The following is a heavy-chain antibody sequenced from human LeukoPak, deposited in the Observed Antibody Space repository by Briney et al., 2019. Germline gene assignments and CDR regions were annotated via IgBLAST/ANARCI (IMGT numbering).Heavy chain of an antibody. D-gene: IGHD3-3*01. J-gene: IGHJ4*02. CDR3: AKDSDFWSGYWDY. CDR2: ISGTGSST. Sequence: PGGSLRLPCAASGFTFSSYWMSWFRQAPGKGLEWVSAISGTGSSTDYTDSVRGRFTISRDNSKNTLDLQMNSLRAEDTAIYYCAKDSDFWSGYWDYWGQGTLVTVSS. CDR1: GFTFSSYW. V-gene: IGHV3-23*01.